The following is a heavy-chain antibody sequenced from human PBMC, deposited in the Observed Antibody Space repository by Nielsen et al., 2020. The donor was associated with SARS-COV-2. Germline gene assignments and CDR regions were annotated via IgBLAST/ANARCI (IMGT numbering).Heavy chain of an antibody. CDR2: ISYDGSNK. Sequence: GESLKISCAASGFTFSSYSMNWVRQAPGKGLEWVAVISYDGSNKYYADSVKGRFTISRDNSKNTLYLQMNSLRAEDTAVYYCASPRYDSSGLYFDYWGQGTLVTVSS. J-gene: IGHJ4*02. CDR1: GFTFSSYS. V-gene: IGHV3-30*03. CDR3: ASPRYDSSGLYFDY. D-gene: IGHD3-22*01.